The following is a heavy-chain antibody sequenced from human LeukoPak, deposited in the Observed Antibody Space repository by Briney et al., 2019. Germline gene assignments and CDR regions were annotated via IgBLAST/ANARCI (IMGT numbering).Heavy chain of an antibody. D-gene: IGHD4-23*01. CDR2: IYYSGST. Sequence: WETLTLTCAVSGASISSYYWSWIRQPPGKGLEWIGYIYYSGSTNYNPSLKGRVTISVDTSKNQFSLKLSSVTAADTAVYYCARAEYGGNSGFRGLFDYWGQGTLVCVSS. V-gene: IGHV4-59*01. J-gene: IGHJ4*02. CDR3: ARAEYGGNSGFRGLFDY. CDR1: GASISSYY.